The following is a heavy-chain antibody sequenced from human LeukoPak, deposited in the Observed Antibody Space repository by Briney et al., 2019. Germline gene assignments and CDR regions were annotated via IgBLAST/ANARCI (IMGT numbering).Heavy chain of an antibody. CDR2: IYYSGST. CDR3: ARHAGGGFGTIDY. Sequence: MTSETLSLTCTVSGGSISSYYWSWIRQPPGKGLEWIGYIYYSGSTNYNPSLKSRVTISVDTSKNQFSLKLTSVAAADTAVYYCARHAGGGFGTIDYWGQGTLVTVYS. CDR1: GGSISSYY. V-gene: IGHV4-59*08. D-gene: IGHD3-10*01. J-gene: IGHJ4*01.